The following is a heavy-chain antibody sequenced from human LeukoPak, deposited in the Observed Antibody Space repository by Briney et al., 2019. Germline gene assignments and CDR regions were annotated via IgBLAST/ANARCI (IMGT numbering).Heavy chain of an antibody. CDR1: GFTFSSDG. J-gene: IGHJ4*02. V-gene: IGHV3-33*06. Sequence: GGSLRLSWAAAGFTFSSDGMRWVRQAPGKGLGWVAVIWDDGSNKYYADSVKDRFTISRAHSTHTLYLQMNNLRAEDTAVYYCAKEPKYYYQSSGYYLAYWGQGTLVTVPS. CDR3: AKEPKYYYQSSGYYLAY. D-gene: IGHD3-22*01. CDR2: IWDDGSNK.